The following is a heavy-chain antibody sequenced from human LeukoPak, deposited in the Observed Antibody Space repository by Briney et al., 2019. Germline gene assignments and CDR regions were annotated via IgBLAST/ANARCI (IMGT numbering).Heavy chain of an antibody. J-gene: IGHJ4*02. D-gene: IGHD4-11*01. CDR2: ISISGSTI. V-gene: IGHV3-48*03. CDR1: GFTFTSYE. CDR3: ARVNSNYFDY. Sequence: PGGSLRLFCAASGFTFTSYEMNWVRQAPGKGMEWVSYISISGSTIYYADSVKGRFTISRDNAKNSLYLQMNSLRAEDTAVYSCARVNSNYFDYWGQGTLVSVSS.